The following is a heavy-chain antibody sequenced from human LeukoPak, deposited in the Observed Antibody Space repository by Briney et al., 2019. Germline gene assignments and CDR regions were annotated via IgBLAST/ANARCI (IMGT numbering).Heavy chain of an antibody. Sequence: PGGSLRLSCAASGFTFSTYWITWVRQAPGKGLEWVANIKQDGSDKYYVDSVKGRFTISRDNAKNSLYLQMNSLRAEDTAVYYCARESYGVFDAFDIWGQGTMVTVSS. CDR1: GFTFSTYW. V-gene: IGHV3-7*01. D-gene: IGHD4-17*01. CDR2: IKQDGSDK. J-gene: IGHJ3*02. CDR3: ARESYGVFDAFDI.